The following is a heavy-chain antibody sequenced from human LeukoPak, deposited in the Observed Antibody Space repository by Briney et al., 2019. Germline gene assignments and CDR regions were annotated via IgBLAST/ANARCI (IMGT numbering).Heavy chain of an antibody. CDR2: INPNSGGT. CDR3: AIRRSTTGTTGFDY. J-gene: IGHJ4*02. V-gene: IGHV1-2*02. Sequence: ASVKVSCKASGYTFTGYYMHWLRQAPGQGLEWMGWINPNSGGTNYAQKFQGRVTMTRDTSISTVYMELSRLRSDDTAVYYCAIRRSTTGTTGFDYWGQGTLVTVSS. CDR1: GYTFTGYY. D-gene: IGHD1-1*01.